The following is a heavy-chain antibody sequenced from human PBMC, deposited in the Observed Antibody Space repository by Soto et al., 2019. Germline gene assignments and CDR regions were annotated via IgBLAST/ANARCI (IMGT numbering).Heavy chain of an antibody. CDR2: IIPIFGTA. CDR3: AIAGSGSYSYYYYSMDV. Sequence: QVQLVQSGAEVRKPGSSVKVSCKASGVTFSSYAISWVRQAPGHGLEWMGGIIPIFGTANYAQKFQCRVTITVDESTSTAYMELRSLRSEDTAVYYCAIAGSGSYSYYYYSMDVWGQGTTVTVSS. D-gene: IGHD1-26*01. CDR1: GVTFSSYA. V-gene: IGHV1-69*01. J-gene: IGHJ6*02.